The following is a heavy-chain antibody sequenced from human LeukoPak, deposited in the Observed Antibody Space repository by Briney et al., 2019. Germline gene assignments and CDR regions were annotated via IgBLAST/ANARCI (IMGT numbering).Heavy chain of an antibody. Sequence: GASVKVSCKASGYTFTGYYMHWLRQAPGQGLEWMGWINPNSGGTNYAQKFQGRVTMTRDTSISTAYMELSRLRSDDTAVYYCARDLEQLVPLFDYWGQGTLVTVSS. CDR1: GYTFTGYY. CDR3: ARDLEQLVPLFDY. J-gene: IGHJ4*02. CDR2: INPNSGGT. V-gene: IGHV1-2*02. D-gene: IGHD6-6*01.